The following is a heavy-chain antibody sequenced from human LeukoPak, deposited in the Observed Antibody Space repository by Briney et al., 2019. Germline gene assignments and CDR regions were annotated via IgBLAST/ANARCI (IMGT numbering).Heavy chain of an antibody. CDR2: IDPSDSYT. J-gene: IGHJ4*02. D-gene: IGHD3-22*01. V-gene: IGHV5-10-1*01. CDR1: GYSFTSYW. CDR3: ARQFRDSSGYYSYYFDY. Sequence: GESLKISCKGSGYSFTSYWISWVRQMPRKGLEWMGRIDPSDSYTNYSPSFQGHVTISADKSISTAYLQWSTLKASDTAMYYCARQFRDSSGYYSYYFDYWGQGTLVTVSS.